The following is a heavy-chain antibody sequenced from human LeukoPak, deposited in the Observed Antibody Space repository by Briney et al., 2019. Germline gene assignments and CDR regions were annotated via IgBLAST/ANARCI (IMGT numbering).Heavy chain of an antibody. V-gene: IGHV4-59*08. CDR1: GGSITRSY. CDR3: ARHLTVTGYGNDAFDI. Sequence: SETLSLTCTVSGGSITRSYWSWVREPPGKGLEWSGCIHSSGTTNYNPSLESRVNLSLDTSENQFSLKVSSVTAAETAIYYCARHLTVTGYGNDAFDIWGQGTMVAVSS. CDR2: IHSSGTT. D-gene: IGHD3-9*01. J-gene: IGHJ3*02.